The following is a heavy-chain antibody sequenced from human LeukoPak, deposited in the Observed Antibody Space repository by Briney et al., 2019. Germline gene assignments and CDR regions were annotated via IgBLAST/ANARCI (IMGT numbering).Heavy chain of an antibody. J-gene: IGHJ4*02. CDR1: GFTFSSYA. V-gene: IGHV3-23*01. CDR3: AKDLDYGDGYFDY. CDR2: ISGSGGSI. D-gene: IGHD4-17*01. Sequence: GGSLRLSCAASGFTFSSYAMSWVRQAPGKGLEWVPAISGSGGSIYYADSVKGRFTISRDNSKNTLYLQMNSLRAEDTAVYYCAKDLDYGDGYFDYWGQGTLVTVSS.